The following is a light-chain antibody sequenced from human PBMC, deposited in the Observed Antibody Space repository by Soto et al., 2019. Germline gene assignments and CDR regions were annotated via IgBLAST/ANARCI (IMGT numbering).Light chain of an antibody. CDR1: QSVSSN. CDR3: QQYGSSPPWT. CDR2: GAS. Sequence: IVMTQSPSTLSVSPGERVTLSCRASQSVSSNLAWFQQKPGQAPRLLIYGASSRATGIPDRFSGSGSGTDFTLTISRLEPEDFAVYYCQQYGSSPPWTFGQGTKVDIK. J-gene: IGKJ1*01. V-gene: IGKV3-20*01.